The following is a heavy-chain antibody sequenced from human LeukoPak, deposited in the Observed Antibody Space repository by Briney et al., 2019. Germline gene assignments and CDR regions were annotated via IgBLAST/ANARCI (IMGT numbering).Heavy chain of an antibody. CDR2: ISGSGGST. D-gene: IGHD1-7*01. J-gene: IGHJ4*02. CDR3: AKGEAGVLGLPAGL. V-gene: IGHV3-23*01. Sequence: GGFLRLSCAASGFTLSSYAMSWVRQAPGKGLEWVSAISGSGGSTYYADSVKGRFTISRENPKNTLYLKMNSLGAEDTAVYYCAKGEAGVLGLPAGLWGQGTLVTVSS. CDR1: GFTLSSYA.